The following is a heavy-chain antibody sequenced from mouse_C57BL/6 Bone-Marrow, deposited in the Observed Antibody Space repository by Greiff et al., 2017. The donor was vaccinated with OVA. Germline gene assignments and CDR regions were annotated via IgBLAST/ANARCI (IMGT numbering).Heavy chain of an antibody. CDR2: IYPGSGST. Sequence: VQLQQPGAELVKPGASVKMSCKASGYTFTSYWITWVKQRPGQGLEWIGDIYPGSGSTKYNEKFKSKATLTVDKSSSTAYMQLSSLTSEDSAVYYFARWVYGFFDYWGQGTTLTVSS. J-gene: IGHJ2*01. CDR3: ARWVYGFFDY. D-gene: IGHD1-1*01. CDR1: GYTFTSYW. V-gene: IGHV1-55*01.